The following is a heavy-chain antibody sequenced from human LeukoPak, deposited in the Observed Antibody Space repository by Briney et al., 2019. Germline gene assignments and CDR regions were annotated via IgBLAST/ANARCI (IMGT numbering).Heavy chain of an antibody. V-gene: IGHV4-34*01. Sequence: PSETLSLTCAVYGGSFSGYYWSWIRQPPGKGLEWIGEINHSGSTNYNPSLKSRVTISVDTSKNQFSLKLSSVTAADTAVYYCASITSTGYSSSWYGWFSGLDWFDPWGQGTLVTVSS. CDR3: ASITSTGYSSSWYGWFSGLDWFDP. CDR2: INHSGST. CDR1: GGSFSGYY. D-gene: IGHD6-13*01. J-gene: IGHJ5*02.